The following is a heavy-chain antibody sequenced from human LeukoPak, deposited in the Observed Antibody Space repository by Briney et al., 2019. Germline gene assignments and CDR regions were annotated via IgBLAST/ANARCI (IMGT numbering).Heavy chain of an antibody. Sequence: GGSLRLSCAASGFSFSSYTITWVRQAPGKGLEWVSSISTHGDRTYYVDSVKGRFTISRDNSRDTLYLEMNSLRAEDTGIYYCAKVGAIYYLEKWGQGTLVAVSS. CDR1: GFSFSSYT. V-gene: IGHV3-23*01. CDR2: ISTHGDRT. CDR3: AKVGAIYYLEK. J-gene: IGHJ4*02. D-gene: IGHD2-21*01.